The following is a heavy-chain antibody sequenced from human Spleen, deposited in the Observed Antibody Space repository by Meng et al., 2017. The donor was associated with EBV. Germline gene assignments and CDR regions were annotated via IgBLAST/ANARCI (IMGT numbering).Heavy chain of an antibody. Sequence: QVPLQEAGPGLLNHSLPLSLKCTGSGGSISSGGYYWGCIRQPPGKDLEWIGYIYYNGDTDYNPSLKSRIIMSVDTSKNQFSLKLSSVTAADTAVYYCAREDFVRGPTGFERWGQGTLVTVSS. CDR1: GGSISSGGYY. V-gene: IGHV4-30-4*01. CDR3: AREDFVRGPTGFER. J-gene: IGHJ5*02. D-gene: IGHD3-16*01. CDR2: IYYNGDT.